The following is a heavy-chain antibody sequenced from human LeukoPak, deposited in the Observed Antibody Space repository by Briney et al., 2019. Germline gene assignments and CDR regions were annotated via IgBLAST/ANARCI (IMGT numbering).Heavy chain of an antibody. CDR3: ARIYDRSGYFFDY. V-gene: IGHV1-18*01. CDR1: GYTFTSYG. D-gene: IGHD3-22*01. Sequence: GASVMVSCKASGYTFTSYGISWVRQAPGQGLEWMGWISGYNGNTKNAQKLQGRVTMTTDTSTSTAYMELRSLRSDDTAVYYCARIYDRSGYFFDYWGQGTLVTVSS. J-gene: IGHJ4*02. CDR2: ISGYNGNT.